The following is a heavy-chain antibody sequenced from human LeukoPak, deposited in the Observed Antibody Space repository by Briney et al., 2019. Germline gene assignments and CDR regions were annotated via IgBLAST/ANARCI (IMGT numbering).Heavy chain of an antibody. CDR2: IYYSGST. D-gene: IGHD6-19*01. Sequence: SETLSLTCTVSGGSISSYYWSWIRQPPGKGLEWIGYIYYSGSTNYNPSLKSRVTISVDTSKNQISLKLSSVTAADTAVYYCARARYSSGWYGTFDYWGQGTLVTVSS. CDR1: GGSISSYY. CDR3: ARARYSSGWYGTFDY. J-gene: IGHJ4*02. V-gene: IGHV4-59*01.